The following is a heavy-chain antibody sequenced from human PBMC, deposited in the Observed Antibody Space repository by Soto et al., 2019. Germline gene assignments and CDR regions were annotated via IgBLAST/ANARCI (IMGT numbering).Heavy chain of an antibody. CDR3: ASHYDMWSGYLSPVDY. Sequence: EVQLVESGGGLVKPGGSLRLSCAASGFTFSSYSMNWVRQAPGKGLEWISYIDTSGTKIYYADSVKGRFTITRDNAKNSLYLEMNSLRDEDTAVYYCASHYDMWSGYLSPVDYWGQGTLVTVSS. CDR1: GFTFSSYS. CDR2: IDTSGTKI. V-gene: IGHV3-21*05. J-gene: IGHJ4*02. D-gene: IGHD3-3*01.